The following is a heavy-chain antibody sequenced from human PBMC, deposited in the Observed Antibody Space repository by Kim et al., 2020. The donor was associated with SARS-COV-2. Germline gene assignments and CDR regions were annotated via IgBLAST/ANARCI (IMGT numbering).Heavy chain of an antibody. CDR2: IYYSGST. V-gene: IGHV4-39*07. CDR3: ARDPAYYYDSSGYLGGMDV. CDR1: GGSISSSSYY. Sequence: SETLSLTCTVSGGSISSSSYYWGWIRQPPGKGLEWIGSIYYSGSTYYNPSLKSRVTISVDTSKNQFSLKLSSVTAADTAVYYCARDPAYYYDSSGYLGGMDVWGQGTTVTVSS. D-gene: IGHD3-22*01. J-gene: IGHJ6*02.